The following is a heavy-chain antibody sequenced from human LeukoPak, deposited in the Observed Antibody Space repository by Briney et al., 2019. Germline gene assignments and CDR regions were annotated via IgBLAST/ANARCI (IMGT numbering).Heavy chain of an antibody. CDR2: ISTSGSAM. CDR1: GFTFSRYT. J-gene: IGHJ6*02. Sequence: GGSLRLSCAASGFTFSRYTMNWVRQAPGKGLEWVSHISTSGSAMYYADSVKGRFTISRDNAKDSLYLQMNSLRDEDTAVYYCAKNLYCGGGSCYPSALGMDVWGQGTTVTVSS. CDR3: AKNLYCGGGSCYPSALGMDV. V-gene: IGHV3-48*02. D-gene: IGHD2-15*01.